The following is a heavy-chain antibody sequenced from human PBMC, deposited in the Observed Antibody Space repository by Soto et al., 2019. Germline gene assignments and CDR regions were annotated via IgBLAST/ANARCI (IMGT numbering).Heavy chain of an antibody. CDR1: GFIFTNYW. Sequence: GGSLKLSCAASGFIFTNYWMTWVRQAPGKGLEWVAIIKYDGNEKYYVDPVKGRFTISRDNAKNSVYLQMNSLRAEDTAVYYCARVKYYDRNFDYWGQGTLVTVSS. D-gene: IGHD3-16*01. J-gene: IGHJ4*02. V-gene: IGHV3-7*05. CDR2: IKYDGNEK. CDR3: ARVKYYDRNFDY.